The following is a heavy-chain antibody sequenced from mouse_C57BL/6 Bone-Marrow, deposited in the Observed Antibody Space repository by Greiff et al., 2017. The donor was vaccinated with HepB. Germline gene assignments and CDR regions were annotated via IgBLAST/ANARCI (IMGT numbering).Heavy chain of an antibody. CDR1: GYTFTSYW. D-gene: IGHD2-5*01. V-gene: IGHV1-55*01. CDR2: IYPGSGST. J-gene: IGHJ1*03. CDR3: ARPVYYSNSWYFDV. Sequence: VKLQQPGAELVKPGASVKMSCKASGYTFTSYWITWVKQRPGQGLEWIGDIYPGSGSTNYNEKFKSKATLTVDTSSSTAYMQLSSLTSEDSAVYYCARPVYYSNSWYFDVWGTGTTVTVSS.